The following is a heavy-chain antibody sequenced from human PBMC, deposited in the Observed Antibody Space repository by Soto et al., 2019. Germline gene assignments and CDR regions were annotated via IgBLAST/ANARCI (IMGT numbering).Heavy chain of an antibody. Sequence: CAASGFTFDDYTMHWVRQAPGKGLEWVSRIKGDESSTDYADSVKGRFTISRDNAKNTFYLQMNSLRAEDTAVYYCARGAFRAYYFDSWGQGTLVTVSS. V-gene: IGHV3-74*01. CDR2: IKGDESST. CDR1: GFTFDDYT. J-gene: IGHJ4*02. CDR3: ARGAFRAYYFDS.